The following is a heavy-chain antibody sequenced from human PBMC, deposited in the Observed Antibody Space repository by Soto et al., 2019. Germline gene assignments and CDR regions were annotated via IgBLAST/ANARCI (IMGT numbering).Heavy chain of an antibody. J-gene: IGHJ1*01. V-gene: IGHV3-30-3*01. D-gene: IGHD6-13*01. CDR1: GFTFSSYA. CDR3: ARDVHSSSWEYFQH. CDR2: ISYDGSNK. Sequence: QVQLVESGGGVVQPGRSLRLSCAASGFTFSSYAMHWVRQAPGKGLEWVAVISYDGSNKYYADSVKGRFTISRDNSKNTLYLQMNSLRAEDTAVYYCARDVHSSSWEYFQHLGQGTLVNVSS.